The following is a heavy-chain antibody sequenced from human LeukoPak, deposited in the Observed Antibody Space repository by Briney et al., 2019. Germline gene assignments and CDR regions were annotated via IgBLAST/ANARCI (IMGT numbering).Heavy chain of an antibody. CDR2: TNHSGGN. CDR1: GGSFSGYY. Sequence: TDTLSLTCAVYGGSFSGYYWSWIRQPPGKGLEWIGETNHSGGNNYIPSLKSRVTISVDTSKNQFSLEVSSVTAADTAVYYCAGRGAPVAGASCFDFWGQGTLVTVPS. V-gene: IGHV4-34*01. CDR3: AGRGAPVAGASCFDF. J-gene: IGHJ4*02. D-gene: IGHD6-19*01.